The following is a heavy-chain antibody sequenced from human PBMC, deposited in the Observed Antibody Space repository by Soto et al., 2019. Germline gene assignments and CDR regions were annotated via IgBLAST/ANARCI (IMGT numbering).Heavy chain of an antibody. CDR3: ATSFRYFDN. CDR2: ISGTASRT. D-gene: IGHD3-9*01. CDR1: GFTPTTTP. Sequence: VSLRLSCAGSGFTPTTTPLSWVRQPPGKGLEWVTTISGTASRTYYVDSVKGRFFISRDNSKNTVTLQMNNLTVDDTAVYYCATSFRYFDNWGQGTRVTVSS. V-gene: IGHV3-23*01. J-gene: IGHJ4*02.